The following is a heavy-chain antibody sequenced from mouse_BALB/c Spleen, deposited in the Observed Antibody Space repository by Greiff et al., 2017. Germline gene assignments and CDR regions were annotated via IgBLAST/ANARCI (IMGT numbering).Heavy chain of an antibody. Sequence: EVKVEESGGGLVQPGGSMKLSCVASGFTFSSYWMSWVRQSPEKGLEWVAEIRLKSDNYATHYAESVKGKFTISRDDSKSRLYLQMNSLRAEDTGIYYCTAHYDGYIAMDYWGQGTSVTVSS. D-gene: IGHD2-3*01. CDR2: IRLKSDNYAT. CDR1: GFTFSSYW. J-gene: IGHJ4*01. V-gene: IGHV6-3*01. CDR3: TAHYDGYIAMDY.